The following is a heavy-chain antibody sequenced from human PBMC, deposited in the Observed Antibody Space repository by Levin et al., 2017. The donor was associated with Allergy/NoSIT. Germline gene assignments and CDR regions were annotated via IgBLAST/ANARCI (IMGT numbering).Heavy chain of an antibody. CDR3: ARDRGLGYCSGGSCYSWHFDL. Sequence: GASVKVSCKASGYTFTGQYMHWVRQAPGQGLEWMGWINPNSGGRNYAQKFQGRVTMTRDTSISPAYMELSRLRSDDTAVYYCARDRGLGYCSGGSCYSWHFDLWGRGTLVTVSS. D-gene: IGHD2-15*01. V-gene: IGHV1-2*02. CDR2: INPNSGGR. J-gene: IGHJ2*01. CDR1: GYTFTGQY.